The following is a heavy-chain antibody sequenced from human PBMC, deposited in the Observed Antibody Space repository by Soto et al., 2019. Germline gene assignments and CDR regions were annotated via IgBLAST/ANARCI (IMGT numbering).Heavy chain of an antibody. V-gene: IGHV1-69*12. CDR2: IIPIFGTA. CDR3: ASVPTLPLGTDYYYYGMDV. J-gene: IGHJ6*02. Sequence: QVQLVQSGAEVKKPGSSVKVSCKASGGTFSSYAISWVRQAPGQGLEWMGGIIPIFGTANYAQKFQGRVTITADESTSTAYMELSSLRSEDTAVYYCASVPTLPLGTDYYYYGMDVWGQGTTVTVSS. CDR1: GGTFSSYA. D-gene: IGHD7-27*01.